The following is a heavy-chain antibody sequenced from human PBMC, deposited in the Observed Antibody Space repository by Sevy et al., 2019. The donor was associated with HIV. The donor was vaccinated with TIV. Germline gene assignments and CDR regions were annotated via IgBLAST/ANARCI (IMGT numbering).Heavy chain of an antibody. CDR1: GFTFSSYS. V-gene: IGHV3-21*01. CDR2: ISGISNYI. Sequence: GGSLRLSCGASGFTFSSYSMNWVRQAPGKGLEWVSSISGISNYIYYADSMKGRFTVSRDNARNSLYLQMNSLRAEDTAVYYCARNNCSIANCYMGDVFDIWGQGTMVTVSS. J-gene: IGHJ3*02. D-gene: IGHD2-2*02. CDR3: ARNNCSIANCYMGDVFDI.